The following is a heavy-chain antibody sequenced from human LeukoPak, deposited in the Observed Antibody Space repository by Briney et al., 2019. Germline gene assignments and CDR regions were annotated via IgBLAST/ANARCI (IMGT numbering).Heavy chain of an antibody. CDR3: ARAAANGPLDY. Sequence: GGSLRLSCAASGFTVSSNYMSWVRQAPGKGLEWVSVIYSGGSTYYADSVKGRFTISRGNSKNTLYLQMNSLRAEDTAVYYCARAAANGPLDYWGQGTLVTVSS. V-gene: IGHV3-66*01. CDR1: GFTVSSNY. CDR2: IYSGGST. D-gene: IGHD2-15*01. J-gene: IGHJ4*02.